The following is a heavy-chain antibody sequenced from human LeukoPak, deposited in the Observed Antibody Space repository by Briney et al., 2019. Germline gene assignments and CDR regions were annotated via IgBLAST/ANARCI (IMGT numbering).Heavy chain of an antibody. V-gene: IGHV4-34*01. D-gene: IGHD6-13*01. CDR1: GGSFSGYY. CDR3: ARGYSSSWFDP. CDR2: INHSGST. Sequence: SETLSLTCAVYGGSFSGYYWSWIRQPPGKGLEWIGEINHSGSTIYNPSLKSRVTISVDTSKNQFSLKLSSVTAADTAVYYCARGYSSSWFDPWGQGTLVTVSS. J-gene: IGHJ5*02.